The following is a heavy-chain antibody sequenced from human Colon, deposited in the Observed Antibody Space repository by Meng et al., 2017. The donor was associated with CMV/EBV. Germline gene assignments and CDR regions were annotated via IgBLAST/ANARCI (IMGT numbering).Heavy chain of an antibody. J-gene: IGHJ4*02. CDR3: VSTRDGCTYFDS. CDR2: IRDKANNFAT. D-gene: IGHD5-24*01. V-gene: IGHV3-73*01. CDR1: GFTFSGSA. Sequence: GESLKISCAASGFTFSGSAVHWVRQASGKGLEWVGRIRDKANNFATAYAASVKGRFTISRDDSKNTAYLQMNSLKSEDTAVYYCVSTRDGCTYFDSWGQGTLVTVSS.